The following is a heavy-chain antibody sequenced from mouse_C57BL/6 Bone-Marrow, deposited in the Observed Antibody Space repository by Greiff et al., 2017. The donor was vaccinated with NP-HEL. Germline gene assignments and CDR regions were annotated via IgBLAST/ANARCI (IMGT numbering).Heavy chain of an antibody. J-gene: IGHJ3*01. D-gene: IGHD2-3*01. CDR3: ARWGLLPWFAY. CDR1: GYTFTSYW. Sequence: QVQLQQPGAELVKPGASVKLSCKASGYTFTSYWMQWVKQRPGQGLEWIGEIDPSDSYTNYNQKFKGKATLTVDTSSSTAYMQLSSLTSEDSAVYYCARWGLLPWFAYWGQGPLVTVSA. V-gene: IGHV1-50*01. CDR2: IDPSDSYT.